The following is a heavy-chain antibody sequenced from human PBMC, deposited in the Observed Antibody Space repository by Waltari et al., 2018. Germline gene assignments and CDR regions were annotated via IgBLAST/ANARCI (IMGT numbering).Heavy chain of an antibody. CDR2: IYYSGST. V-gene: IGHV4-39*01. CDR3: ARHGPRIAAAGTGYFDY. D-gene: IGHD6-13*01. J-gene: IGHJ4*02. Sequence: LQESGPGLVKPSETLSLTCTVSGGSISSSSYYWGWIRQPPGKGLEWIGSIYYSGSTYYNPSLKSRVTISVDTSKNQFSLKLSSVTAADTAVYYCARHGPRIAAAGTGYFDYWGQGTLVTVSS. CDR1: GGSISSSSYY.